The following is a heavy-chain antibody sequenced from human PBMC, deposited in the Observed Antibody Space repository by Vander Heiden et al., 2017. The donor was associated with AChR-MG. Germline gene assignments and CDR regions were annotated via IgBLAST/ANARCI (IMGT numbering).Heavy chain of an antibody. Sequence: QVQLQESGPGLVKPSRTLSLTCSVSGGAIRNSDYYWSWLRQPPGKGLEWIGYVHHSGTTYYNVSLESRITISVDTSKNQFSLEMSSVTAADTAVYYCAKTPRDWGRGTLVTVSS. CDR1: GGAIRNSDYY. CDR3: AKTPRD. J-gene: IGHJ4*02. V-gene: IGHV4-30-4*01. CDR2: VHHSGTT.